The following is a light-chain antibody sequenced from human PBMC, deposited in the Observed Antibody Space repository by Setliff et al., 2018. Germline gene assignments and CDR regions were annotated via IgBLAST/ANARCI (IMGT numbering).Light chain of an antibody. CDR2: DDN. Sequence: QSVLTQPPSVSAAPRQKVTISCSGSNSNIGNDYVSWYQQLPGTAPTLLIYDDNKRPSGIPDRFSGSKSGASATLGITGLQTGDEADYYCATWDHSLRGVVFGGGTKVTVL. CDR3: ATWDHSLRGVV. J-gene: IGLJ2*01. V-gene: IGLV1-51*01. CDR1: NSNIGNDY.